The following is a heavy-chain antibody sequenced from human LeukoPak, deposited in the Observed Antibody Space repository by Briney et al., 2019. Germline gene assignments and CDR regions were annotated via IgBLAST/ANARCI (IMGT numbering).Heavy chain of an antibody. CDR1: GFTFSSYS. Sequence: PGGSLRLSCAASGFTFSSYSMNWVRQAPGKGLEWVSSISSRSSYIYYADSVKGRFTISRDNAKNSLYLQMNSLRAEDTAVYYCARDRGDYWGQGTLVTVSS. CDR3: ARDRGDY. CDR2: ISSRSSYI. J-gene: IGHJ4*02. V-gene: IGHV3-21*01.